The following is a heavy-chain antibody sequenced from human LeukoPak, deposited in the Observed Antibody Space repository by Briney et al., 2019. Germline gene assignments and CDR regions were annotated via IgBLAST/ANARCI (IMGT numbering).Heavy chain of an antibody. J-gene: IGHJ2*01. Sequence: SETLSLTCTVSGGSISSYYWSWIRQPPGKGLEWIGYIYYSGSTNYNPSLKSRVTISVDTSKNQFSLKLSSVTAADTAVYYCAKAVAGTDWYFDLWGRGTLVTVSS. CDR1: GGSISSYY. V-gene: IGHV4-59*08. CDR2: IYYSGST. D-gene: IGHD6-19*01. CDR3: AKAVAGTDWYFDL.